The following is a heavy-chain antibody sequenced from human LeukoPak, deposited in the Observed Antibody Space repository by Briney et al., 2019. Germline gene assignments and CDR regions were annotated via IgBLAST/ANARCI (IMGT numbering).Heavy chain of an antibody. D-gene: IGHD2-15*01. CDR3: ASREELYCSGGSCYAWDWFDP. CDR2: IYHSGST. J-gene: IGHJ5*02. CDR1: GGSISSSNW. V-gene: IGHV4-4*02. Sequence: SETLSLTCAVSGGSISSSNWWSWVRQPPGKGLEWIGEIYHSGSTNYNPSLKSRVTISVDKSKNQFSLKLSSVTAADTAVYYCASREELYCSGGSCYAWDWFDPWGQGTLVTVSS.